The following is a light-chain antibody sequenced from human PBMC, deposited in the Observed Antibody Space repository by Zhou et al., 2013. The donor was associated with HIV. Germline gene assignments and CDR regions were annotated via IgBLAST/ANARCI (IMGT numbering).Light chain of an antibody. CDR1: QGISSY. J-gene: IGKJ3*01. CDR2: GAS. CDR3: QQANSFPFT. V-gene: IGKV1-8*01. Sequence: AIRMTQSPSSLSASTGDRVTITCRASQGISSYLAWYQQKPGKAPKLLIYGASTLQSGVPSRFSGSASGTDFTLTITSLQPEDFGTYYCQQANSFPFTFGPGT.